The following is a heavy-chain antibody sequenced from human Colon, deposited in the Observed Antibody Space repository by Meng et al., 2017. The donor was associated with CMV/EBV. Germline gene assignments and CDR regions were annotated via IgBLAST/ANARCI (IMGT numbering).Heavy chain of an antibody. D-gene: IGHD1-26*01. CDR3: ARGVGSGERDY. Sequence: GESLKISCAASGFTFSSYWMSWVRQAPGKGLEWVANIKQDGSEKYYVDSVKGRFTISRDNAKNSLYLQMNSLRAEDTAVYYCARGVGSGERDYWGQGTLVTVSS. CDR1: GFTFSSYW. CDR2: IKQDGSEK. J-gene: IGHJ4*02. V-gene: IGHV3-7*01.